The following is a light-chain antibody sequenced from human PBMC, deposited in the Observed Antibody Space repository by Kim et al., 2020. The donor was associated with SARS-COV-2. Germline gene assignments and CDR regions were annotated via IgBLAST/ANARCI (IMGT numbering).Light chain of an antibody. CDR1: HSISNS. J-gene: IGKJ3*01. CDR3: QQVNSFPRT. CDR2: AAS. Sequence: DIQMTQSPSSVSASVGDRVTITCRASHSISNSLAWYQQKPGKAPELLIYAASTLQSGVSAKFSGSGSGTDFTLTISSLQPEDSAVYYCQQVNSFPRTFGAGTKVDIK. V-gene: IGKV1-12*01.